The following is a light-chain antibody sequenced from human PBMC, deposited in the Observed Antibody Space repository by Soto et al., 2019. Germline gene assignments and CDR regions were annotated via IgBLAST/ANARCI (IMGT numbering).Light chain of an antibody. J-gene: IGLJ1*01. CDR1: SSDVGAFNY. Sequence: QSALTQPASVSVSPGQAITISYSGTSSDVGAFNYVSWYQQHPGNSPKLMIYDVSNRPSGVSNRFSGSKSGNTASLTISRLRAEDEADCYCNAYTRNNTYVFGTGTKLTV. V-gene: IGLV2-14*03. CDR3: NAYTRNNTYV. CDR2: DVS.